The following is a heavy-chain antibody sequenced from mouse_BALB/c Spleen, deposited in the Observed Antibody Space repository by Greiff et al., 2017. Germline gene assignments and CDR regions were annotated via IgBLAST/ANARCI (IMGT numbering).Heavy chain of an antibody. Sequence: QVQLKQSGAELARPGASVKLSCKASGYTFTDYYINWVKQRTGQGLEWIGEIYPGSGNTYYNEKFKGKATLTADKSSSTAYMQLSSLTSEDSAVYFCARGDYGSSSYAMDYWGQGTSVTVSS. CDR3: ARGDYGSSSYAMDY. V-gene: IGHV1-77*01. CDR2: IYPGSGNT. J-gene: IGHJ4*01. CDR1: GYTFTDYY. D-gene: IGHD1-1*01.